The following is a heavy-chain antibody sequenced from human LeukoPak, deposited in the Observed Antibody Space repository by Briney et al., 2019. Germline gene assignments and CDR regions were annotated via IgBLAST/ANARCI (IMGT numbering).Heavy chain of an antibody. J-gene: IGHJ4*02. Sequence: SETLSLTCTVSGGSVSSGNYYWSWIRQPPGKGLDWIGYIYYSGSTNYNPSLKSRVTISVDTSKNQFPLRLSSVTAADTAVYYCARDPSGYFNYWGQGTLATVSS. CDR3: ARDPSGYFNY. CDR1: GGSVSSGNYY. CDR2: IYYSGST. D-gene: IGHD3-22*01. V-gene: IGHV4-61*01.